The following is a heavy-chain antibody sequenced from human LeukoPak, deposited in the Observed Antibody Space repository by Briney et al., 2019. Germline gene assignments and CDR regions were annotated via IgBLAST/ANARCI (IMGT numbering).Heavy chain of an antibody. Sequence: GGSLRLSCAASGFTFSSYGMHWVRQAPGKGLEWVAVISYDGSNKYYADSVKGRFTISRDNSKNTLYLQMNSLRVEDTAVYYCAKDDLGVVDYWGQGTLVTASS. J-gene: IGHJ4*02. V-gene: IGHV3-30*18. CDR3: AKDDLGVVDY. CDR1: GFTFSSYG. CDR2: ISYDGSNK. D-gene: IGHD3-16*01.